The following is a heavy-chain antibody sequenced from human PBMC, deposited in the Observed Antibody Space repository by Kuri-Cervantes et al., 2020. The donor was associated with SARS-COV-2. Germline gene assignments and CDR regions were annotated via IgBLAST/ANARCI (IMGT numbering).Heavy chain of an antibody. CDR3: AGFYYYGRSGFVANYYYMDV. CDR2: MYYSGST. CDR1: GDSITSSRYY. D-gene: IGHD3-22*01. Sequence: SETLSLTCTVSGDSITSSRYYWGWIRQPPGKGLEWIGSMYYSGSTHYNLSLKSRLTISVDTSKNQFSLKLSSVTVADTAVYYCAGFYYYGRSGFVANYYYMDVWGKGTTVTVSS. V-gene: IGHV4-39*01. J-gene: IGHJ6*03.